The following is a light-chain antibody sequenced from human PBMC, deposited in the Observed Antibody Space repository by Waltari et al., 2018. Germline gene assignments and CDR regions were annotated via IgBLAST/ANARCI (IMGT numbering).Light chain of an antibody. CDR2: KAS. CDR1: QSIINW. Sequence: DIQMSQSPSTLSASVGDRVTITCRASQSIINWLAWYKQKPGKAPKLLIYKASTLGSGGPSRFSGSGSGTEFTLTISSLQPDDFATYYCQQYNSYSLLTFGGGTKVEIK. J-gene: IGKJ4*01. V-gene: IGKV1-5*03. CDR3: QQYNSYSLLT.